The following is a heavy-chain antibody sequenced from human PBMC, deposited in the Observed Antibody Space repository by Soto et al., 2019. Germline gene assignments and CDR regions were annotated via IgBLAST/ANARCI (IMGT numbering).Heavy chain of an antibody. CDR2: ISSSSSYI. D-gene: IGHD3-3*01. V-gene: IGHV3-21*01. J-gene: IGHJ6*02. Sequence: GGSLRLSCAASGFTFSSSSMNCVRQAPGKGLEWVSSISSSSSYIYYADSVKGRFTISRDNAKNSLYLQMNSLRAEDTAVYYCARAERYDFWSGYYTGYYGMEVWGQGTTVTVSS. CDR1: GFTFSSSS. CDR3: ARAERYDFWSGYYTGYYGMEV.